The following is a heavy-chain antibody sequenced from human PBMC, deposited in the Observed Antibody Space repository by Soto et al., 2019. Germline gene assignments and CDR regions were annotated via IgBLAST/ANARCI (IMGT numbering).Heavy chain of an antibody. CDR2: MNPNSGNT. D-gene: IGHD6-13*01. J-gene: IGHJ4*02. CDR1: GYTFSSYD. CDR3: ARAYSSTWYEEGY. V-gene: IGHV1-8*01. Sequence: QVQLVQSGAELKKPGASVKVSCKASGYTFSSYDINWVRQAPGQGLEWMGWMNPNSGNTGYAQKFQGRVTMTRNTSRSTAYMELSSLRSEDTAVYYCARAYSSTWYEEGYWGQGTLVTVSS.